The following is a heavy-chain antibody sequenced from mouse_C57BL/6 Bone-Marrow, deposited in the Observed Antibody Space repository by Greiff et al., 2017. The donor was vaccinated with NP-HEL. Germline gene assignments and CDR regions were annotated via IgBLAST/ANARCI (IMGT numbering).Heavy chain of an antibody. Sequence: QVQLQQSGAELVRPGTSVKVSCKASGYAFTNYLIEWVKQRPGQGLEWIGVINPGSGGTNYHAQFKGQATLTADKSSSPAYMPLSSLTSEDSSVYVCAREVYYYGSFAYWGQGTLVTVSA. CDR1: GYAFTNYL. V-gene: IGHV1-54*01. J-gene: IGHJ3*01. CDR2: INPGSGGT. CDR3: AREVYYYGSFAY. D-gene: IGHD1-1*01.